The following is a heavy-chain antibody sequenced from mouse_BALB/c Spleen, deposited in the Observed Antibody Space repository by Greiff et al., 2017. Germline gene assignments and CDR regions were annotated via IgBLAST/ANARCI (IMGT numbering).Heavy chain of an antibody. J-gene: IGHJ2*01. CDR3: ARVTQDYFDY. V-gene: IGHV5-4*02. CDR2: ISDGGSYT. Sequence: EVQLVESGGGLVKPGGSLKLSCAASGFTFSDYYMYWVRQTPEKRLEWVATISDGGSYTYYPDSVKGRFTISRDNAKNNLYLQMSSLKSEDTAMYYCARVTQDYFDYWGQGTTLTVSS. CDR1: GFTFSDYY.